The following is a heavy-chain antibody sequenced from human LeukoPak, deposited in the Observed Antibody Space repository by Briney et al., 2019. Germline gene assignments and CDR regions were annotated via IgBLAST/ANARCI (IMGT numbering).Heavy chain of an antibody. V-gene: IGHV3-7*01. Sequence: GGSLRLSCSASGFSFSDRWMNWVRQAPGQGLEWVATINKDGSEKHYVDSVKGRFTISRDNAKNSLYLQMNSLGAEDSAVYYCARSDHGPEYWGQGTLVTVSS. J-gene: IGHJ4*02. CDR2: INKDGSEK. CDR3: ARSDHGPEY. CDR1: GFSFSDRW. D-gene: IGHD1-14*01.